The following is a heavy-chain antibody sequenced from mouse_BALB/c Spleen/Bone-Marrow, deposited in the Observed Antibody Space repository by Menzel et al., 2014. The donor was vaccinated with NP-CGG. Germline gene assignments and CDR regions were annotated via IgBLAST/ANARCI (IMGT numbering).Heavy chain of an antibody. CDR2: IYPGDGST. D-gene: IGHD3-2*01. J-gene: IGHJ3*01. Sequence: VQLQQSGPELVKPGALVKISCKASGFTFRSYDINWVKQRPGQGLEWIGWIYPGDGSTKYNEKFKGKATLTADKSSSTAYMQLSSLTPDNSAVYFCARSGDSSGYGFAYWGQGTLVTVSA. CDR1: GFTFRSYD. V-gene: IGHV1S56*01. CDR3: ARSGDSSGYGFAY.